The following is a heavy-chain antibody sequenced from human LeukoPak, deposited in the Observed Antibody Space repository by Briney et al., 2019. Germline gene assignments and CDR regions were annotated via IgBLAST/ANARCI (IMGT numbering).Heavy chain of an antibody. Sequence: ASVKVSCKASGYTFTSYYMHWVRQAPGQGLEWMGIINPSGGSTSYAQKFQGRVTMTRDTSTSTVYMELSSLRSEDTAVYYCARDLGTPLANYYYYYGMDVWGQGTTVTVSS. J-gene: IGHJ6*02. D-gene: IGHD1-1*01. V-gene: IGHV1-46*01. CDR3: ARDLGTPLANYYYYYGMDV. CDR1: GYTFTSYY. CDR2: INPSGGST.